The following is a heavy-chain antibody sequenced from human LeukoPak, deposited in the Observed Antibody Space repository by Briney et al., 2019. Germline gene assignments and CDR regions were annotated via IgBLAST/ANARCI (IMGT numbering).Heavy chain of an antibody. J-gene: IGHJ4*02. CDR3: VTRGIDYYGSGVDY. V-gene: IGHV3-48*01. D-gene: IGHD3-10*01. CDR1: RFTFSSYS. CDR2: ISSSSSST. Sequence: GGSLRLSCAASRFTFSSYSMNWVRQAPGKGLEWVSYISSSSSSTYYADSVKGRFTISRDNSKNTLYLQMSSLRAEDTAVYYCVTRGIDYYGSGVDYWGQGTLVTVSS.